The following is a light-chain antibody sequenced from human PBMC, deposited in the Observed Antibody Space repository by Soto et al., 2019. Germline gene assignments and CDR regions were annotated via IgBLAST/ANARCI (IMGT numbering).Light chain of an antibody. V-gene: IGLV1-51*01. CDR2: DDD. Sequence: QSVLTQPPSVSAAPGQKVTISCSGNNSNVGDNYVSWYQQLPGTAPKLLIYDDDKRPSGIPDRFSGSKSGASATLGITGLQTGDEADYYCVTWDTSLDGGVFGGGTQLTVL. CDR1: NSNVGDNY. J-gene: IGLJ2*01. CDR3: VTWDTSLDGGV.